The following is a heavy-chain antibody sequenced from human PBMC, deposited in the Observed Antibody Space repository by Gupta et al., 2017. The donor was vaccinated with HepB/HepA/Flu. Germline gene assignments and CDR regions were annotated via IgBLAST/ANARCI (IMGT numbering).Heavy chain of an antibody. CDR1: GITFIHYG. D-gene: IGHD4-17*01. CDR2: IRGSGVDT. Sequence: EVQFLESGGDLVQPGGSLRLSCAASGITFIHYGMTWVRQAPGKGLEWVASIRGSGVDTYYADSVKGRFTISRDNSKNTLYLQMNSLRVDDTAVYYCAKDPNGDYVGVFDNWGQGTLVTVSS. J-gene: IGHJ5*02. CDR3: AKDPNGDYVGVFDN. V-gene: IGHV3-23*01.